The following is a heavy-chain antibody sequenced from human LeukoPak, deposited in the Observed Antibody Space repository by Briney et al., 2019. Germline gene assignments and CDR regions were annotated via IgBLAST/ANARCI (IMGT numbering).Heavy chain of an antibody. V-gene: IGHV4-39*01. CDR3: ARHQWHYYYYMGV. CDR1: GGSISSSSYY. J-gene: IGHJ6*03. Sequence: SETLSLTCTVSGGSISSSSYYWGWIRQPPGKGPEWIGSIYYSGDTYYNPSLKSRRVTISVDTSKNQFSLRLSSVTAADTAVYYCARHQWHYYYYMGVWGKGSTVTVSS. CDR2: IYYSGDT. D-gene: IGHD6-19*01.